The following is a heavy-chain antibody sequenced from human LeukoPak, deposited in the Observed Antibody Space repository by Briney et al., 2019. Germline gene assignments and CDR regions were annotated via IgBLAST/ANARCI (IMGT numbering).Heavy chain of an antibody. CDR1: GYSISSGYY. CDR3: ARVGTGGWYFDL. D-gene: IGHD6-13*01. Sequence: SETLSLTCTVSGYSISSGYYWGWIRQPPGKGLEWIGSIYHSGSTYYNPSLKSRVTISVDTSKNQFSLKLSSVTAADTAVYYCARVGTGGWYFDLWGRGTLVTVSS. J-gene: IGHJ2*01. V-gene: IGHV4-38-2*02. CDR2: IYHSGST.